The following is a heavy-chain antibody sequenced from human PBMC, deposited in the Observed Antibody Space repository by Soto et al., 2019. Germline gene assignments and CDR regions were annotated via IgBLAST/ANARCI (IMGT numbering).Heavy chain of an antibody. CDR3: ARNLKLLGATKQYDYGMNV. CDR2: IIPIFGTA. D-gene: IGHD1-26*01. Sequence: SSVKVSCKASGGTFSSYAISWVRQAPGQGLEWMGGIIPIFGTANYAQKFQGRVTITADESTSTDYMELSSLRSEDTAVYYCARNLKLLGATKQYDYGMNVWG. J-gene: IGHJ6*02. V-gene: IGHV1-69*13. CDR1: GGTFSSYA.